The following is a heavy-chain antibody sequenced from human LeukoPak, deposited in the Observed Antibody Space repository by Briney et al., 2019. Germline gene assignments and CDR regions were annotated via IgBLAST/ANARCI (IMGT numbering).Heavy chain of an antibody. CDR1: GFTFLSYA. J-gene: IGHJ4*02. Sequence: GGSLRLSCAASGFTFLSYAMGWVRQAPGKGLEWVPAVSGSGSSTYYADSVKGRFTISRDTPKNTLSLQMNSLRAEDTAVYYCAKHAVVSIAVLPSTTYFDYWGQGTLVTVSS. D-gene: IGHD2-2*01. V-gene: IGHV3-23*01. CDR3: AKHAVVSIAVLPSTTYFDY. CDR2: VSGSGSST.